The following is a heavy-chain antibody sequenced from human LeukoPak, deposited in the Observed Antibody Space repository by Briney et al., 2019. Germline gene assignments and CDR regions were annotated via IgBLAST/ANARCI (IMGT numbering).Heavy chain of an antibody. CDR2: ISYDGSNK. D-gene: IGHD3-22*01. V-gene: IGHV3-30*03. Sequence: PGGSLRLSCAASGFTFSSYGMHWVRQAPGKGLEWVAVISYDGSNKYYADSVKGRFTISRDNSKNTLYLQMNSLRAEDTAMYYCATSYDSSGYSPGDAFDIWGQGTMVTVSS. CDR1: GFTFSSYG. J-gene: IGHJ3*02. CDR3: ATSYDSSGYSPGDAFDI.